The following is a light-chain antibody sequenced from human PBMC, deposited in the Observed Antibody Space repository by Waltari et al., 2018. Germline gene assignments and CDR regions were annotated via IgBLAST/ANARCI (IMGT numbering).Light chain of an antibody. CDR3: SAWDTSLSAHL. V-gene: IGLV1-51*02. CDR1: SSNIGRSS. Sequence: QSVLTQPPSGSAAPGQRVTISCSGSSSNIGRSSVSWYQQVPGPAPKLLIYQDNKRPSGVSDRFSGSKSDTSASLAITGLQTGDEADYYCSAWDTSLSAHLFGGGARLTVL. J-gene: IGLJ2*01. CDR2: QDN.